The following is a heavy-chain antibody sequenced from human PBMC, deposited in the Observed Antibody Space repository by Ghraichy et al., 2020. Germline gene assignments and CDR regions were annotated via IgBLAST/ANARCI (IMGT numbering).Heavy chain of an antibody. CDR1: GFTVSSNY. Sequence: GGSLRLSCAASGFTVSSNYMSWVRQAPGMGLEWVSIIYSSGSTYYADSVKGRFTISRDNSRNTLYLQMDSLRAEDTAVYYCARPHSGYIQTDFWGQGTLVTVSS. D-gene: IGHD5-12*01. CDR2: IYSSGST. J-gene: IGHJ4*02. CDR3: ARPHSGYIQTDF. V-gene: IGHV3-66*04.